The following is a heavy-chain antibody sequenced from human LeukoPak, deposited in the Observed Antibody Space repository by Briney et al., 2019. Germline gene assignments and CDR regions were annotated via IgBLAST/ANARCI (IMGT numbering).Heavy chain of an antibody. CDR3: ARDQKPAARGWWFDP. CDR1: GGSISSGDYY. D-gene: IGHD2-2*01. V-gene: IGHV4-30-4*01. CDR2: IYYSGST. J-gene: IGHJ5*02. Sequence: PSETLSLTCTVSGGSISSGDYYWRWIRQPPGKGLEWIGYIYYSGSTYYNPSLKSRVTISVDTSKNQFSLKLSSVTAADTAVYYCARDQKPAARGWWFDPWGQGTLVTVSS.